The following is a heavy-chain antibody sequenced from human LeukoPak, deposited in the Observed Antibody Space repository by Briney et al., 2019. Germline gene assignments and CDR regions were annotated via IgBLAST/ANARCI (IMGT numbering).Heavy chain of an antibody. CDR3: AKEDSLGTDIVGYYGMDV. J-gene: IGHJ6*02. Sequence: PGGSLRLSCAASGFAFDDYAMHWVRQAPGKGLEWVSGISWNSGSIRYADSVKGRLTISRDNAKNSLYLQMNSLRAEDTALYYCAKEDSLGTDIVGYYGMDVWGQGTTVTVSS. V-gene: IGHV3-9*01. D-gene: IGHD2-15*01. CDR2: ISWNSGSI. CDR1: GFAFDDYA.